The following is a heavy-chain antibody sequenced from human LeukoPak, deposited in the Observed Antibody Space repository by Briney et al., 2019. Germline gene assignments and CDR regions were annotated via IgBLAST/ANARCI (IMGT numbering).Heavy chain of an antibody. D-gene: IGHD3-22*01. CDR3: ARTYYYDSSGYYLAWFDP. V-gene: IGHV1-69*01. Sequence: SVKVSYKASGGTFSSYAISWVRQAPGQGLEWMGGIIPIFGTANYAQKFQGRVTITADESTSTAYMELSSLRSEDTAVYYCARTYYYDSSGYYLAWFDPWGQGTLVTVSS. CDR2: IIPIFGTA. J-gene: IGHJ5*02. CDR1: GGTFSSYA.